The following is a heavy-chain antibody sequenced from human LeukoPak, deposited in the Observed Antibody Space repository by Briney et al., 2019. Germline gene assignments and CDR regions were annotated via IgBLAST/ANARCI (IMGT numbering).Heavy chain of an antibody. V-gene: IGHV4-59*08. J-gene: IGHJ4*02. CDR1: GGSISSYY. D-gene: IGHD2-21*02. CDR2: IYYSGST. Sequence: KTSETLSLTCTVSGGSISSYYWSWIRQLPGKGLEWIGYIYYSGSTNYNPSLKSRVTISVDTSKNQFSLKLSSVTAADTAVYYCARLAYCGGDCYAGLDYWGQGTLVTVSS. CDR3: ARLAYCGGDCYAGLDY.